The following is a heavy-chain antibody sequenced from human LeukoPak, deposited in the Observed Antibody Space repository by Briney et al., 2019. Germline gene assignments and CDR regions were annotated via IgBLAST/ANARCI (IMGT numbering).Heavy chain of an antibody. V-gene: IGHV1-2*02. D-gene: IGHD3-10*01. Sequence: GASVKVSCKASGYTFTGYYMHWVRQAPGQGLEWMGWINPNSGGTNYAQKFQGRVTMTRDTSISTAYMELSRLRSDDTAVYYCARAPPPGAMVRGAPFDYWGQGTLVTVSS. J-gene: IGHJ4*02. CDR2: INPNSGGT. CDR3: ARAPPPGAMVRGAPFDY. CDR1: GYTFTGYY.